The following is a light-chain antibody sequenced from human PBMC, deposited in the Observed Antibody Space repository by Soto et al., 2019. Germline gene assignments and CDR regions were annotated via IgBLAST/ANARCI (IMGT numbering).Light chain of an antibody. CDR2: DAS. Sequence: EIVLTQSPGTLSLSPGERATLSCRASQTLTNTYLAWYQQKPGQAPRLLIFDASTRATGIPDRFSGSGSVTDFTLTISRLEPEDFAVYCCQLYGVSPKTFGQGTNVVVK. J-gene: IGKJ1*01. CDR3: QLYGVSPKT. V-gene: IGKV3-20*01. CDR1: QTLTNTY.